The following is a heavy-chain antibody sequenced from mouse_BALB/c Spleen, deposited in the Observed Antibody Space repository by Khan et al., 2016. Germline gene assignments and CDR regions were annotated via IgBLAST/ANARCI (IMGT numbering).Heavy chain of an antibody. D-gene: IGHD1-1*01. CDR2: INTYTGEP. J-gene: IGHJ4*01. CDR1: GYTFTNYG. V-gene: IGHV9-1*02. CDR3: ARRRDYLSAMDY. Sequence: QIQLVQSGPELKKPGETVKISCKASGYTFTNYGMNWVKQAPGKGLKWMGWINTYTGEPTYADDFKGRFAFSLETSASTAYLQINNLKNEDMATYFCARRRDYLSAMDYWGQETSITVSS.